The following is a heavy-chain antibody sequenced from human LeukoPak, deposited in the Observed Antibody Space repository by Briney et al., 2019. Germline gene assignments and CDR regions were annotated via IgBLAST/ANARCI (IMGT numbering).Heavy chain of an antibody. CDR3: ARGAPTYPFDY. J-gene: IGHJ4*02. V-gene: IGHV3-53*01. CDR1: GFDFSDYT. Sequence: GGSLRLSCAASGFDFSDYTMNWVRQAPGKGLEWVSVIYSGGSTYYADSVKGRFTISRGNSKNTLYLQMNSLRAEDTAVYYCARGAPTYPFDYWGQGTLVTVSS. CDR2: IYSGGST.